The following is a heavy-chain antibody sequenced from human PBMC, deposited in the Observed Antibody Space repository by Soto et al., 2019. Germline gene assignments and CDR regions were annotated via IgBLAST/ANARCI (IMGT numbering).Heavy chain of an antibody. CDR2: LSVSGGTT. V-gene: IGHV3-23*01. Sequence: GGSLRLSCSTSGFTFSTYAMNWVRQALGKGLEWVSALSVSGGTTYYADSVRGRFTISRDNSKNTLFLQMSSLRAEDTALYYCAKQRAGYGSGSDTFYFDFWGQGTLVTVSS. J-gene: IGHJ4*02. D-gene: IGHD3-10*01. CDR1: GFTFSTYA. CDR3: AKQRAGYGSGSDTFYFDF.